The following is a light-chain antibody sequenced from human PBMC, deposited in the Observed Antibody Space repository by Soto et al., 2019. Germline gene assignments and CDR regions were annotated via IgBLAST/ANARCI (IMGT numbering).Light chain of an antibody. CDR2: DDS. J-gene: IGLJ2*01. CDR1: NIGSQS. V-gene: IGLV3-21*02. Sequence: SYELTQPPSVSVAPGQPARITCGGNNIGSQSVHWYQQRPGQAPVLVVLDDSDRPSGIPERFSGSNSGNTATLTISTVEAGDEADYYCQVWDGSSDPVVFGGGTQLTVL. CDR3: QVWDGSSDPVV.